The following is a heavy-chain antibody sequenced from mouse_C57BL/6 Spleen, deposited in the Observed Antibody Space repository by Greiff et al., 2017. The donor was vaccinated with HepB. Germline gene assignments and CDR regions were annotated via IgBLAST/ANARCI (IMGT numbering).Heavy chain of an antibody. V-gene: IGHV1-61*01. Sequence: QVQLQQPGAELVRPGSSVKLSCKASGYTFTSYWMDWVKQRPGQGLEWIGNIYPSDSETHYNQKFKDKATLTVDKSSSTAYMQLSSLTSEDSAVYYCARDYYGSSYVYFDYWGQGTTLTVSS. CDR1: GYTFTSYW. J-gene: IGHJ2*01. CDR2: IYPSDSET. CDR3: ARDYYGSSYVYFDY. D-gene: IGHD1-1*01.